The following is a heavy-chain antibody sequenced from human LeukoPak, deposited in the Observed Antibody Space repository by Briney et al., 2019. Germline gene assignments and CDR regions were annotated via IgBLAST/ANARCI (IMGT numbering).Heavy chain of an antibody. CDR1: GFTFSSYW. V-gene: IGHV3-74*01. Sequence: GGSLRLSCAASGFTFSSYWMHWVRQAPGKGLGWVSGINSDGSSTSYADSVKGRFTISRDNAKNTLYLQINSLIAEETVVYNCARDRVDTASSIWYYCYYYGMDVWGKGTTVTVSS. D-gene: IGHD5-18*01. J-gene: IGHJ6*04. CDR3: ARDRVDTASSIWYYCYYYGMDV. CDR2: INSDGSST.